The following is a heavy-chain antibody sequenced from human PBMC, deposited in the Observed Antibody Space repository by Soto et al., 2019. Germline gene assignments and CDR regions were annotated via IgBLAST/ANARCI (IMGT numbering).Heavy chain of an antibody. D-gene: IGHD3-3*01. CDR1: GFIFSDYY. V-gene: IGHV3-11*01. Sequence: QVQLVESGGGLVKPGGSLRLSCAASGFIFSDYYMTWIRQAPGKGLEWLSCSSNRDRSTYYADSVKDRFVVSKDNAKNLVYLQMNSLRAEDTAVYSCARAWKIEKFGVISMSKGLDVWGQGTTVTVSS. CDR3: ARAWKIEKFGVISMSKGLDV. CDR2: SSNRDRST. J-gene: IGHJ6*02.